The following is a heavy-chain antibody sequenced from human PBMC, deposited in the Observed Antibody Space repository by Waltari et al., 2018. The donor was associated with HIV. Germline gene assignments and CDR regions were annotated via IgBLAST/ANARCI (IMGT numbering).Heavy chain of an antibody. CDR1: GGSISSSSYY. CDR2: IYYSGST. V-gene: IGHV4-39*01. Sequence: QLQLQESGPGLVKPSETLSLTCTVSGGSISSSSYYWGWIRQPPGKGLEWIGSIYYSGSTYYNPSLKSRVTISVDTSKNQFSLKLSSVTAADTAVYYCARPVLPYSEYFQHWGQGTLVTVSS. D-gene: IGHD3-10*01. CDR3: ARPVLPYSEYFQH. J-gene: IGHJ1*01.